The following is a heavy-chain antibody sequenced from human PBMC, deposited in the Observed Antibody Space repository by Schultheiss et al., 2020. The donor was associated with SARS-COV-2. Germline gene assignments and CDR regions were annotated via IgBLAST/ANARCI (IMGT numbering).Heavy chain of an antibody. CDR2: TSYEGSNN. J-gene: IGHJ6*02. CDR1: GFTFGRYA. V-gene: IGHV3-30*03. Sequence: GESLKISCAASGFTFGRYAMHWVRQAPGKGLEWVAVTSYEGSNNYYADSVKGRFTISRDNSKNTLYLQMNSLRAEDTAVYYCARDARYGFRGRSERGMDVWGQGTTVTVSS. D-gene: IGHD5-24*01. CDR3: ARDARYGFRGRSERGMDV.